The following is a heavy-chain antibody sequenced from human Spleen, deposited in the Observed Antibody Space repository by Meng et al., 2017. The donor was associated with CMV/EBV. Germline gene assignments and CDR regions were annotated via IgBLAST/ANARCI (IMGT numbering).Heavy chain of an antibody. CDR1: GFTFSSYS. CDR2: ISDSSSYI. J-gene: IGHJ6*02. Sequence: GESLKISCAASGFTFSSYSMNWVRQAPGKGLEWVSFISDSSSYIYYADSVMGRFTISRDNAKNSLYLQMNSLRAEDTAVYYCARVGGYDYYYGMDVWGQGTTVTAP. D-gene: IGHD4-23*01. V-gene: IGHV3-21*06. CDR3: ARVGGYDYYYGMDV.